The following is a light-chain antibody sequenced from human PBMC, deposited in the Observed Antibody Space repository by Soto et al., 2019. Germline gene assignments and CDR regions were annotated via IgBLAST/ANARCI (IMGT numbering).Light chain of an antibody. CDR2: LGS. CDR3: MQALKTRRT. Sequence: DIVMTQSPLSLPVTPGEPASISCRSSQSLRHSNGYNYLDLYLQKPGQSPQLLIYLGSNRASGVPDRFSGSGSCTDFTLNISRVEAEDVEVYYCMQALKTRRTFGLVTKVDIK. CDR1: QSLRHSNGYNY. V-gene: IGKV2-28*01. J-gene: IGKJ3*01.